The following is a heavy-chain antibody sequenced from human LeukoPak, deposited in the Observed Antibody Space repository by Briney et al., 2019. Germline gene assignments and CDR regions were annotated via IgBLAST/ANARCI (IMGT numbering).Heavy chain of an antibody. CDR2: ISSSSSSTI. CDR3: ARVVWAARHFDY. D-gene: IGHD6-6*01. Sequence: PGGSLRLSCAASGFTFSSYSMNWVRQAPGKGLEWVSYISSSSSSTIYYADSVKGRFTISRDNAKNSLYLQMNSLRAEDTAVYYCARVVWAARHFDYWGQGTLVTVSS. V-gene: IGHV3-48*01. J-gene: IGHJ4*02. CDR1: GFTFSSYS.